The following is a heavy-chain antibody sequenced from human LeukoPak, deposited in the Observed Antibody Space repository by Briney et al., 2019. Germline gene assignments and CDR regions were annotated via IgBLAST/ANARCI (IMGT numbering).Heavy chain of an antibody. CDR1: GYTFTSHG. V-gene: IGHV1-18*04. D-gene: IGHD3-9*01. Sequence: ASVKVSCKASGYTFTSHGISWVQQAPGQGLEWMGWLSTYFGNTNYVQKFQGRLTMTTDTSTSTAYMELRSLRSDDTAVYYCARGLDDILTGSEDAFDIWGQGTRVTVSS. CDR2: LSTYFGNT. CDR3: ARGLDDILTGSEDAFDI. J-gene: IGHJ3*02.